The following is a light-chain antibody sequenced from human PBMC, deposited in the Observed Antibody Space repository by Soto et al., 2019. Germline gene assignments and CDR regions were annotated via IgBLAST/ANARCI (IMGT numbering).Light chain of an antibody. V-gene: IGLV2-8*01. J-gene: IGLJ1*01. CDR3: SSYAGSSNV. CDR2: EVN. CDR1: SSDVGGYNY. Sequence: SALTQPPSSSVSPGQSVAISFTGTSSDVGGYNYVSWYQQHPGKAPKLMIYEVNKRPSGVPDRFSGSKSGNTASLTVSGLQAEDEADYYCSSYAGSSNVFGTGTKVTVL.